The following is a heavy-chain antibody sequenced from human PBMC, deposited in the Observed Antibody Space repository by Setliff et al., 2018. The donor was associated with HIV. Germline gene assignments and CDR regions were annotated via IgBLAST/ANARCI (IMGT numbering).Heavy chain of an antibody. J-gene: IGHJ5*02. CDR3: ARDLTSNSNCFEP. CDR1: GGSISSYY. D-gene: IGHD4-4*01. V-gene: IGHV4-4*09. CDR2: IYTSGST. Sequence: TSETLSLTCTVSGGSISSYYWGWIRQPPGKGLEWIGYIYTSGSTNYNPSLKSRVTISVDTSKNQFSLKLTSVTAADTAIYYCARDLTSNSNCFEPWGQGTLVTVSS.